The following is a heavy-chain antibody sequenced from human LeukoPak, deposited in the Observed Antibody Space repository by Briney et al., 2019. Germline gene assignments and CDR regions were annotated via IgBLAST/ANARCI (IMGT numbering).Heavy chain of an antibody. V-gene: IGHV3-30*03. CDR1: GFPFSSYG. Sequence: GGSLRPSCAASGFPFSSYGMHWVRQAPGKGPEWVAVLSYDGSNEYYADSVKGRFTISRDNSKNTLYLQMNSLRVEDTAVYYCAGSWFYRDYFEYWGQGTLVTVSS. CDR3: AGSWFYRDYFEY. D-gene: IGHD3-10*01. J-gene: IGHJ4*02. CDR2: LSYDGSNE.